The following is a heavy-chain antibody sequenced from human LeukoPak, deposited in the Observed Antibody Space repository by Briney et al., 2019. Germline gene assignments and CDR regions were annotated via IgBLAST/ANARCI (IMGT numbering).Heavy chain of an antibody. Sequence: ASVKVSCKASGYTFTSYGISWVRQAPGQGLEWMGWISAYNGNTNYAQKLQGRVTMTTDTSTSTAYMELRSLRSDDTAVYYCARVGPYGSGSYYNQRHNWFDPWGQGTLVTVSS. J-gene: IGHJ5*02. CDR2: ISAYNGNT. V-gene: IGHV1-18*01. D-gene: IGHD3-10*01. CDR1: GYTFTSYG. CDR3: ARVGPYGSGSYYNQRHNWFDP.